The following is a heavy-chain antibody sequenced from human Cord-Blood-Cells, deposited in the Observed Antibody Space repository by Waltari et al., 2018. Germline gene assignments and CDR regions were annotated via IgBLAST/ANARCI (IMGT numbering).Heavy chain of an antibody. D-gene: IGHD6-6*01. CDR1: GFTIRSSW. J-gene: IGHJ4*02. V-gene: IGHV3-7*01. CDR3: ARGTIAARAVDY. CDR2: MKQEGNEK. Sequence: EVQLVESGGGLVQPRGCLRRSCAAPGFTIRSSWMTCVRQATGRVLEWVANMKQEGNEKYYGDSVKGRFTISRDNAKNSLYLQMNSLRAEDTAVYYCARGTIAARAVDYWGQGTLVTVSS.